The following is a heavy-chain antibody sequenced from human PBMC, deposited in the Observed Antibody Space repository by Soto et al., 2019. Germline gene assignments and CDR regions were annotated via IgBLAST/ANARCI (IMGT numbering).Heavy chain of an antibody. CDR2: ISRSSGTI. CDR1: GFSFNDYS. Sequence: GGSLRLSCAASGFSFNDYSMNWVRQAPGKGLEWVSYISRSSGTIYYADSVKGRFTISRDNAKNSLYLQMNSLRAEDTAVYYCARQRSMDVWGQGTTVTVYS. J-gene: IGHJ6*01. V-gene: IGHV3-48*01. CDR3: ARQRSMDV.